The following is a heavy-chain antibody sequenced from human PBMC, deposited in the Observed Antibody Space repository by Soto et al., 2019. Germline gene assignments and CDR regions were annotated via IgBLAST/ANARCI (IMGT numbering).Heavy chain of an antibody. CDR1: GASINSNDFF. D-gene: IGHD1-26*01. CDR3: EKLLVGATPRNDFDS. CDR2: IYSNGGT. Sequence: SETLSLTCSVSGASINSNDFFWGWIRQPPGRGLEWIGSIYSNGGTYYNPSLKSRVFISIDKSKNQFSLNVKSVTAADTAVYYCEKLLVGATPRNDFDSWGQGTLVTVSS. V-gene: IGHV4-39*01. J-gene: IGHJ4*02.